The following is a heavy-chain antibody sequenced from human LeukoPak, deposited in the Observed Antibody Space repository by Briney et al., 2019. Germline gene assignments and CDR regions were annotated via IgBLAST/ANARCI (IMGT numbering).Heavy chain of an antibody. J-gene: IGHJ4*02. CDR2: INPSGGST. V-gene: IGHV1-46*01. Sequence: GASVKVSCKASGYTFTSYYMHWVRQAPGQGLEWMGIINPSGGSTSYAQKFQGKVTMTRDTSTSTVYMELSSLRSEDTAVYYCARPGYRNYDFWSGSGLLDYWGQGTLVTVSS. D-gene: IGHD3-3*01. CDR1: GYTFTSYY. CDR3: ARPGYRNYDFWSGSGLLDY.